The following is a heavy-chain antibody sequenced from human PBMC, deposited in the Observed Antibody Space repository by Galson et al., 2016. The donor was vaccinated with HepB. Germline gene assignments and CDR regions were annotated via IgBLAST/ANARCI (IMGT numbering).Heavy chain of an antibody. D-gene: IGHD3-22*01. CDR3: ASDRGDYYHSSGYPYGMDV. V-gene: IGHV1-69*13. CDR1: GGTFSSEA. J-gene: IGHJ6*02. Sequence: SVKVSCKASGGTFSSEAISWVRQAPGQGLEWMGGIIPIFGTTNYAQKFQGRVTITADEFTSTAYMELSSLRSDDTAGYYCASDRGDYYHSSGYPYGMDVWDQGTTVTVSS. CDR2: IIPIFGTT.